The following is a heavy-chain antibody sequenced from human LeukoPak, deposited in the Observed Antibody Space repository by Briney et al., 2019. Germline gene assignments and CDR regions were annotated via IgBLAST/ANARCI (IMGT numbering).Heavy chain of an antibody. CDR3: AKLSEITMIVDY. CDR2: IKQDGSEK. CDR1: GFTFSSYW. J-gene: IGHJ4*02. D-gene: IGHD3-22*01. Sequence: GSLRLSCAASGFTFSSYWMSWVRQAPGKGLEWVANIKQDGSEKYYMDSVKGRFTISRDNAKNSLYLQMNSLRAEDTAVYYCAKLSEITMIVDYWGQGTLVTVSS. V-gene: IGHV3-7*01.